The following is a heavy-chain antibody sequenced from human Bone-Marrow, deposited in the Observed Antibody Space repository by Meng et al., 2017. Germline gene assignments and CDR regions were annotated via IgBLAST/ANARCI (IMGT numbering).Heavy chain of an antibody. CDR3: ASSHYYYDSSGPPDY. CDR2: IIPILGIA. V-gene: IGHV1-69*02. CDR1: GGTFSSYT. D-gene: IGHD3-22*01. Sequence: SVKVSCKASGGTFSSYTISWVRQAPGQGLEWMGRIIPILGIANYAQKFQGRVTITADKSTSTAYMELSSLRSEDTAVYYCASSHYYYDSSGPPDYWGQGTLVTGAS. J-gene: IGHJ4*02.